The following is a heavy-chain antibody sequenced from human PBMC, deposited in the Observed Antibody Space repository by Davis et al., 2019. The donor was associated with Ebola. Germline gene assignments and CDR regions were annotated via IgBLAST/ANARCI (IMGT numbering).Heavy chain of an antibody. D-gene: IGHD1-26*01. J-gene: IGHJ6*03. V-gene: IGHV1-2*02. Sequence: ASVKVSCKASGYTFTGYYMHWVRQAPGQGLEWMGWINPNSGNTNYAQKLQGRVTITADESTSTAYMELSSLRSEDTAVYYCARDLVGAGGSHYYYMDVWGKGTTVTVSS. CDR2: INPNSGNT. CDR3: ARDLVGAGGSHYYYMDV. CDR1: GYTFTGYY.